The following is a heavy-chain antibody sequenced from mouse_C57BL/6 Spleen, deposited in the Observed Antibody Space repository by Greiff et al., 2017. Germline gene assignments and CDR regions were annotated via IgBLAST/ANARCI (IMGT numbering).Heavy chain of an antibody. CDR1: GFTFSDYG. Sequence: EVKLMESGGGLVQPGGSLKLSCAASGFTFSDYGMAWVRQAPRKGPEWVAFISNLAYSIYYADTVTGRFTISRENAKNTLYLEMSSLRSEDTAMYYCAREGSNYYFDYWGQGTTLTVSS. V-gene: IGHV5-15*01. J-gene: IGHJ2*01. D-gene: IGHD2-5*01. CDR2: ISNLAYSI. CDR3: AREGSNYYFDY.